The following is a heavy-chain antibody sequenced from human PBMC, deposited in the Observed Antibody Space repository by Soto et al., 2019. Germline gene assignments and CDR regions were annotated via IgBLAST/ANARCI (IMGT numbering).Heavy chain of an antibody. CDR2: ISYDGINK. V-gene: IGHV3-30-3*01. J-gene: IGHJ4*02. Sequence: GGSLRLSCAASGFTFSNYAMHWVRQAPGKGLEWVAVISYDGINKYYADSVKGRFTISRDNYKNTLYLQMNSLRAEDTAVYYCARGRDTTVTDYWGQGTLVTVSS. CDR3: ARGRDTTVTDY. D-gene: IGHD4-17*01. CDR1: GFTFSNYA.